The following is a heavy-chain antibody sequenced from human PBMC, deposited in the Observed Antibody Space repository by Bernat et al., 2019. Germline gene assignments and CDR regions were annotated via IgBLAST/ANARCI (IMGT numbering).Heavy chain of an antibody. J-gene: IGHJ4*02. CDR2: FDPEDGET. D-gene: IGHD3-22*01. V-gene: IGHV1-24*01. CDR1: GYTLTELS. Sequence: QVQRVQSGAEVNKPGASVKVSGTVSGYTLTELSMHWARQAPGKGLQWLGGFDPEDGETIYAQKFQGRVTMTEDTSTDTAYMELGSLRSEDTAVYYCATPNGRYSYDSSGFDYWGQGTLVTVSS. CDR3: ATPNGRYSYDSSGFDY.